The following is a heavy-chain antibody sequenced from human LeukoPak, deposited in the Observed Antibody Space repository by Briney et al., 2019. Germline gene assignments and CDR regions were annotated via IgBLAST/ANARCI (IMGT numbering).Heavy chain of an antibody. J-gene: IGHJ3*02. CDR3: ARFRLGRGHAFDI. V-gene: IGHV1-18*01. CDR2: ISAYNGNT. Sequence: GASVKVSCTASGYTFTSYGISWVRQAPGQGLEWMGRISAYNGNTNYAQKLQGRVTMTTDTSTSTAYMELRSLRSDDTAVYYCARFRLGRGHAFDIWGQGTMVTVSS. D-gene: IGHD1-26*01. CDR1: GYTFTSYG.